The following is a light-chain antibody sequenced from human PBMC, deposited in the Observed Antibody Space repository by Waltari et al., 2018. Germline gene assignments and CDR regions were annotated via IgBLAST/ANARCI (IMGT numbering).Light chain of an antibody. Sequence: QSVLTQPPSASGTPGQRVTISCSGSRSTIGDNYVYWYQQFPGAAPKLLIYRSNERHSGVPARISGSKSGASASLAISGLRSEDEASYYCASWDDSLSGVVFGHGTTVTVL. V-gene: IGLV1-47*01. J-gene: IGLJ1*01. CDR2: RSN. CDR1: RSTIGDNY. CDR3: ASWDDSLSGVV.